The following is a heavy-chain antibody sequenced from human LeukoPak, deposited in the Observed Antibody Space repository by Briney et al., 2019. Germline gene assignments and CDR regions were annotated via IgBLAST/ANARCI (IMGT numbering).Heavy chain of an antibody. CDR1: GFTFSSYW. CDR3: ARMNSGWYVDY. V-gene: IGHV3-48*04. D-gene: IGHD5-12*01. CDR2: ISSSGSTI. J-gene: IGHJ4*02. Sequence: GGSLRLSCAASGFTFSSYWMHWVRQTPGKGMEWVSYISSSGSTIYYADSVKGRFTISRDNAKNSLYLQMNSLRAEDTAVYYCARMNSGWYVDYWGQGTLVTVSS.